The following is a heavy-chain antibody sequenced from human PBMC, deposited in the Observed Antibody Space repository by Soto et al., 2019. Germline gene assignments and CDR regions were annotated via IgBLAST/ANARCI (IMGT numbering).Heavy chain of an antibody. CDR2: IYWNDDT. CDR1: GFSLNTGGVG. J-gene: IGHJ5*02. V-gene: IGHV2-5*01. Sequence: QITLKESGPTLVKPTQTLTLTCTFSGFSLNTGGVGVGWIRQPPGKALEWLALIYWNDDTRYSPSLKNRLTITKDISKNQVVLTMTNMDPVDTATYYCAHRGYGDYPRDNWFDPWGQGTLVTVSS. CDR3: AHRGYGDYPRDNWFDP. D-gene: IGHD4-17*01.